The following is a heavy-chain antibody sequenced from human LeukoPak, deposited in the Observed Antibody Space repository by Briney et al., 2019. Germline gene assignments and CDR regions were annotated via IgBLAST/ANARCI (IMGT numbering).Heavy chain of an antibody. V-gene: IGHV3-7*01. Sequence: GGSLRLSCAASGFTFSSHWLSWVRQARGRGLEWVANIKPDGSEKFYMDSVKGRFTISRDNAKNSLYLQMNSLRAEDTAVYYCARAVSYAFDIWGQGTMVTVSS. CDR1: GFTFSSHW. CDR3: ARAVSYAFDI. D-gene: IGHD5/OR15-5a*01. J-gene: IGHJ3*02. CDR2: IKPDGSEK.